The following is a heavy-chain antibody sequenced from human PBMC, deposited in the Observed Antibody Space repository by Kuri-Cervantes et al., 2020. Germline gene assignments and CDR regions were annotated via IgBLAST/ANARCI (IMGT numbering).Heavy chain of an antibody. V-gene: IGHV3-7*03. CDR3: AKGSRTSRPYFFDY. Sequence: GESLKISCVDSGFTFSTYYMNWVRQAPGKGLEWVANIKPDGSDKYYVDSVKGRFTISRDNAKNSLYLQMNSLRGEDTAVYYCAKGSRTSRPYFFDYWGQGTPVTVSS. D-gene: IGHD1-26*01. CDR2: IKPDGSDK. CDR1: GFTFSTYY. J-gene: IGHJ4*02.